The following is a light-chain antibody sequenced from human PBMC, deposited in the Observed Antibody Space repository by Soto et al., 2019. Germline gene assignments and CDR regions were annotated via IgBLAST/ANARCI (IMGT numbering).Light chain of an antibody. J-gene: IGKJ1*01. CDR3: HQYDTSPRT. CDR1: QSVGYH. Sequence: EIVMTQSPATLSVSPGGRATLSCRASQSVGYHLAWYQQKPGQAPRILIYAASSRATGIPDRFSGSGSGTDFSLTISRLEPEDFAVYYCHQYDTSPRTFGQGTKVDIK. V-gene: IGKV3-20*01. CDR2: AAS.